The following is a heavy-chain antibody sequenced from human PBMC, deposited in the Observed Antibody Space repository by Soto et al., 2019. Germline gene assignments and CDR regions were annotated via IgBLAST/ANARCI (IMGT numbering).Heavy chain of an antibody. CDR1: GFTFRRNY. CDR2: IYSGGTT. J-gene: IGHJ6*02. CDR3: ATPEYSKHLDYYYGMDV. D-gene: IGHD4-4*01. Sequence: PGGSRRLSWTASGFTFRRNYMSWVRQAPGTGLEWVSVIYSGGTTYYADSVQGRFTISRDISKNTLYLQMNSLRAEDTAVYYCATPEYSKHLDYYYGMDVWGQGTTVTVSS. V-gene: IGHV3-53*01.